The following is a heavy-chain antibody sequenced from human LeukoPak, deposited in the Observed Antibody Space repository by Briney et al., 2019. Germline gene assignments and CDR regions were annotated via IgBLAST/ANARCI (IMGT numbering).Heavy chain of an antibody. D-gene: IGHD3-10*01. CDR3: ARGPYGSGIGFDY. CDR1: GYTFTSYA. Sequence: ASVKFSCKASGYTFTSYAMHWVRQAPGQRLEWMGWINAGNGNTKYSQKFQGRVTITRDTSASTAYMELSSLRSEDTAVYYCARGPYGSGIGFDYWGQGTLVTVSS. J-gene: IGHJ4*02. CDR2: INAGNGNT. V-gene: IGHV1-3*01.